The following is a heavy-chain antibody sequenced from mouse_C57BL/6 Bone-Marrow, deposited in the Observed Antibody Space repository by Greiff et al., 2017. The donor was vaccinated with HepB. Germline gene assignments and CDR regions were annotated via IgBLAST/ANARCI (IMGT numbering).Heavy chain of an antibody. V-gene: IGHV1-55*01. CDR2: IYPGSGST. J-gene: IGHJ2*01. CDR3: AREGDYDYDFDY. D-gene: IGHD2-4*01. CDR1: GYTFTSYW. Sequence: QVQLQQPGAELVKPGASVKMSCKSSGYTFTSYWITWVKQRPGQGLEWIGDIYPGSGSTNYNEKFKSKATLTVDTSSSTAYMQLSSLTSEDSAVYYCAREGDYDYDFDYWGQGTTLTASS.